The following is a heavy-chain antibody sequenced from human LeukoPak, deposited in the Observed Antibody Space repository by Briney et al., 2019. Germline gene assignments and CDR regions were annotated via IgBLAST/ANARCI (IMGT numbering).Heavy chain of an antibody. CDR1: GGSISSGGYS. J-gene: IGHJ5*02. CDR3: ARGYYGSGSADENWFDP. CDR2: IYHSGST. V-gene: IGHV4-30-2*01. Sequence: SETLSLTCAVSGGSISSGGYSWSWIRQPPGKGLEWVGYIYHSGSTYYNPSLKSRVTISVDRSKNQFSLKLSSVTAADTAVYYCARGYYGSGSADENWFDPWGQGTLVTVSS. D-gene: IGHD3-10*01.